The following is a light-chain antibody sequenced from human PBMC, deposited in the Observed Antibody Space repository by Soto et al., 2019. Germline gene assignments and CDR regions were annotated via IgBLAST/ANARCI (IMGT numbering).Light chain of an antibody. V-gene: IGKV3-15*01. CDR3: QQYHDWKT. CDR2: DAS. J-gene: IGKJ1*01. CDR1: ESVSSN. Sequence: EIVMTQSPAILSVSPGEGATLSCRASESVSSNLAWYQQRPGQAPRVLIYDASTRATGIPARFSGSGSGTEFTLTISSLQSEDFAVYYCQQYHDWKTFGQGTKVDIK.